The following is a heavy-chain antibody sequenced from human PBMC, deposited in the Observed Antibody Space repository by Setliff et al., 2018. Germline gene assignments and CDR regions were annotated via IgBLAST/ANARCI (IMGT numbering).Heavy chain of an antibody. Sequence: GGSLRLSCAASGFIFSFHSMNWVRQAPGKGLEWVSYISSSGSTIYYADSVKGRFAISRDNSKNTLYLQVGSLRTDDVAVYYCARKTSYENYFDYWGQGTLVTVSS. CDR1: GFIFSFHS. CDR2: ISSSGSTI. D-gene: IGHD3-22*01. V-gene: IGHV3-48*04. CDR3: ARKTSYENYFDY. J-gene: IGHJ4*02.